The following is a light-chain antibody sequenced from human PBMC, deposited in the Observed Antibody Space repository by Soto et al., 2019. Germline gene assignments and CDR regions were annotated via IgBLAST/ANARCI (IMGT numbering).Light chain of an antibody. J-gene: IGLJ2*01. CDR1: SGDVGGYDF. V-gene: IGLV2-14*03. CDR3: SSYTSSRSLVL. CDR2: DVN. Sequence: QSALTQPASVSGSPGQSITISCTGTSGDVGGYDFVSWYQQFPGKAPKLLIYDVNSRPSGVSDRFSGSKSGSTASLTISGLQAEDEADYFCSSYTSSRSLVLFGGGTKLTGL.